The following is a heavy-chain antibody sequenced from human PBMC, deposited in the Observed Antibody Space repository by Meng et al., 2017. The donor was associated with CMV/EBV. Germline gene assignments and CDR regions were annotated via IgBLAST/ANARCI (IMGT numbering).Heavy chain of an antibody. CDR1: GFTFSNAW. Sequence: GESLKISCAASGFTFSNAWMSWVRQAPGKGLEWVGRIKSKTDGGTTDYAAPVKGRFTISRDDSKNTLYLQMNSLKTEDTAVHYCTTVVGMIVVVIWGQGTLVTVSS. V-gene: IGHV3-15*01. CDR3: TTVVGMIVVVI. J-gene: IGHJ4*02. CDR2: IKSKTDGGTT. D-gene: IGHD3-22*01.